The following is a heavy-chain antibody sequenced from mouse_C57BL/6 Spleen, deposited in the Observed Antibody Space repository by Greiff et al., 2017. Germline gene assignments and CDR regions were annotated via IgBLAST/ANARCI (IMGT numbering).Heavy chain of an antibody. CDR2: INPNYGTT. J-gene: IGHJ3*01. V-gene: IGHV1-39*01. CDR3: ALGLDYDGFAY. D-gene: IGHD2-4*01. CDR1: GYSFTDYT. Sequence: VQLQQSGPELVKPGASVKISCKASGYSFTDYTMNWVKQSNGKSLEWIGVINPNYGTTSYNQKFKGKATLTVDQSSSTAYMPLNSRTSEDSAVKYGALGLDYDGFAYWGEGTLVTVSA.